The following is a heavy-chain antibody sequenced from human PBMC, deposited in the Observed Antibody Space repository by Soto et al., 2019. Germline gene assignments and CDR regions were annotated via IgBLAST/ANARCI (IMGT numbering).Heavy chain of an antibody. CDR2: FDPEDGET. CDR3: ATRGTGWLRSPFDY. J-gene: IGHJ4*02. V-gene: IGHV1-24*01. CDR1: GYTLTDLA. Sequence: QVQVVQSGAAVKKPGASVKVSCKVSGYTLTDLAMHWVRQAPGKGLEWVGGFDPEDGETIYAQKFQGRVTMTEDTSTDTAYMELSSLRSEDTAVYYCATRGTGWLRSPFDYWGQGTLVTVSS. D-gene: IGHD5-12*01.